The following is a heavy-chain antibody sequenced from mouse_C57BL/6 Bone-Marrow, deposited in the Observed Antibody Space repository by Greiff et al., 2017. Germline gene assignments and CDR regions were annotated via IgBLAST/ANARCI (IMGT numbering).Heavy chain of an antibody. Sequence: EVQLQQSGPVLVKPGASVKMSCKASGYTFTDYYMNWVKQSHGKSLEWIGVINPYNGGTRYNQKFKGKATLTVDKSSSTAYMEHNSLTSEDSAVYYCARRAYYSNPWFAYWGQGTLVTVSA. V-gene: IGHV1-19*01. D-gene: IGHD2-5*01. CDR2: INPYNGGT. CDR3: ARRAYYSNPWFAY. J-gene: IGHJ3*01. CDR1: GYTFTDYY.